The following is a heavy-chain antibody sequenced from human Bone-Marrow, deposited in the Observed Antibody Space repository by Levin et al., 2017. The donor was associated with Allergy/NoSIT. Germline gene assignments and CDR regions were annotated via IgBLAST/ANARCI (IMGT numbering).Heavy chain of an antibody. V-gene: IGHV4-31*03. CDR1: GASISGDTYF. D-gene: IGHD6-13*01. Sequence: PSETLSLTCTVSGASISGDTYFWSWVRQLPGKGLEWIGYINYSGTTYYNPSLKGRSTVSVDTSKNQFSLRLTSVTAADTALYYCARDARWSTYMDVWGNGTTVIVSS. J-gene: IGHJ6*04. CDR2: INYSGTT. CDR3: ARDARWSTYMDV.